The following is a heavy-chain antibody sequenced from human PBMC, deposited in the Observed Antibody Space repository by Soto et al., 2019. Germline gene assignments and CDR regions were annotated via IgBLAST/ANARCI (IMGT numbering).Heavy chain of an antibody. D-gene: IGHD3-10*01. CDR2: ISTTGTSP. CDR1: GFSSSNYG. J-gene: IGHJ3*01. Sequence: GGSLRLSCTASGFSSSNYGMNWSRQAPGKGLEWVSHISTTGTSPYYADSVRGRFTVSRDTANNSIYLQMNSLRAEDTALYYCARDGHRGPSDAFDVWGQGTMVTVSS. V-gene: IGHV3-48*03. CDR3: ARDGHRGPSDAFDV.